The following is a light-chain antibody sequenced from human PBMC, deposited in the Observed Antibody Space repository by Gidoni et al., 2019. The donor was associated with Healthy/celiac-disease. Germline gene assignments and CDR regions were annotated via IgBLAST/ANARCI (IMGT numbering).Light chain of an antibody. CDR2: CAS. V-gene: IGKV3-15*01. J-gene: IGKJ1*01. CDR3: QQYNNWWT. Sequence: EIVMTQSPATLSVSPGERATLSCRASQSVSSNLAWYQQKPGQAPRLLIYCASTRATGIPARFSGSGSGTEFTLTSSSLQSEDFAVDYCQQYNNWWTFGQGTKVEIK. CDR1: QSVSSN.